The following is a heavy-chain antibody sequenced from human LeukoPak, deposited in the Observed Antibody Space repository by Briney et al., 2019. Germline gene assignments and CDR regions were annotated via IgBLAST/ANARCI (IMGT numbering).Heavy chain of an antibody. J-gene: IGHJ3*02. CDR2: ISAYNGNT. CDR3: ARDTAFVFLSRLYYYDSSGYYYDAFDI. D-gene: IGHD3-22*01. V-gene: IGHV1-18*01. Sequence: GASVKVSCKASGYTFTSYGISWVRQAPGQGLEWMGWISAYNGNTNYAQKLQGRVTMTTDTSTSTAYMELRSLRSDDTAVYYCARDTAFVFLSRLYYYDSSGYYYDAFDIWGQGTMVTVSS. CDR1: GYTFTSYG.